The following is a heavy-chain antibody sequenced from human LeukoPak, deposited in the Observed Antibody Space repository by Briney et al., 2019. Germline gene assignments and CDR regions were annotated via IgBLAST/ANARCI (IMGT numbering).Heavy chain of an antibody. J-gene: IGHJ4*02. D-gene: IGHD3-22*01. Sequence: LGESLKISCKGSGYSFTSYWIGWVRQMPGKGLEWMGIIYPGDSDTRYSPSFQGQVTISADKSISTAYLQWSSLKASDTATYYCAVAHDSSGYFAYDYWGQGTLVTVSS. V-gene: IGHV5-51*01. CDR3: AVAHDSSGYFAYDY. CDR1: GYSFTSYW. CDR2: IYPGDSDT.